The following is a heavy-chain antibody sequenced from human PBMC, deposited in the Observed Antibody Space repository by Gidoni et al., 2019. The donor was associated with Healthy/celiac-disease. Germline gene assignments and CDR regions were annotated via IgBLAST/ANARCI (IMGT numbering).Heavy chain of an antibody. V-gene: IGHV4-4*07. D-gene: IGHD3-3*01. CDR3: AITQLYDFWSGYSSGAFDI. Sequence: QVQLQESGPGLVKPSETLSLTCTVSGGSISSYYWSWIRQPAGKGLEWIGRIYTSGSTNYNHSLKSRVTMSVDTSKNQFSLKLSSVTAADTAVYYCAITQLYDFWSGYSSGAFDIWGQGTMVTVSS. J-gene: IGHJ3*02. CDR1: GGSISSYY. CDR2: IYTSGST.